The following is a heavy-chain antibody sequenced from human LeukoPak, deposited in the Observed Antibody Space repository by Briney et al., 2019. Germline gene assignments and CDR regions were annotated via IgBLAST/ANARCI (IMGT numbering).Heavy chain of an antibody. J-gene: IGHJ1*01. CDR1: GFTFGSYW. V-gene: IGHV3-74*01. CDR3: ARDRGGGCDH. D-gene: IGHD2-15*01. CDR2: MNIDGTTT. Sequence: GGSLRLSCAASGFTFGSYWMHWVRQAPGKGLVWVSHMNIDGTTTNYADSVKGRFTISRDNARNTLYLQMNSPRVEDTAVYYCARDRGGGCDHWGQGTLVAVSS.